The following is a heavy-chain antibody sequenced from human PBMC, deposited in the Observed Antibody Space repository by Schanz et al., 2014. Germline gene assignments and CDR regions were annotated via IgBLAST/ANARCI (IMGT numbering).Heavy chain of an antibody. D-gene: IGHD3-3*01. CDR3: VTEKRMESGTWAKAFDI. CDR2: MNPTTGNR. J-gene: IGHJ3*02. CDR1: GGTFSSYT. Sequence: QVQLVQSGAEVMKPGSSVKVSCKASGGTFSSYTINWVRQAPGQGLEWMGWMNPTTGNRGYAQNFQGRVTMTRDTSTSTVNMELSSLRSEDTAMYYCVTEKRMESGTWAKAFDIWGQGTWVTVSS. V-gene: IGHV1-8*02.